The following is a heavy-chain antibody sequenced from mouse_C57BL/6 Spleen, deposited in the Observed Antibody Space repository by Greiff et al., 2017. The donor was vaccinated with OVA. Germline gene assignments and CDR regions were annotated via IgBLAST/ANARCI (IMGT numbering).Heavy chain of an antibody. Sequence: VQLQQPGAELVKPGASVKMSCKASGYTFTSYWITWVKQRPGQGLEWIGDIYPGSGSTNYNEKFKSKATLTVDKSSSTAYMQLSSLTSEDSAVYYYARAGYYGSSYDYAMDYWGQGTSVTVSS. J-gene: IGHJ4*01. V-gene: IGHV1-55*01. CDR1: GYTFTSYW. D-gene: IGHD1-1*01. CDR2: IYPGSGST. CDR3: ARAGYYGSSYDYAMDY.